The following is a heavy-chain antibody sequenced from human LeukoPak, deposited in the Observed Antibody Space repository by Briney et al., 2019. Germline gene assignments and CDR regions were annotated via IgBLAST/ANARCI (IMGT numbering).Heavy chain of an antibody. CDR2: VRGSGSDT. V-gene: IGHV3-23*01. J-gene: IGHJ4*02. Sequence: RGSLRLSCVVSGFTFSTYAMSWVRQAPGKGLEWVSAVRGSGSDTYYADSVKGRFTISRDNSKNTLYLQMNSLRAEDTAIYYCAKTSRRNSAYDSPFDSWGQESLVTVSS. CDR3: AKTSRRNSAYDSPFDS. D-gene: IGHD5-12*01. CDR1: GFTFSTYA.